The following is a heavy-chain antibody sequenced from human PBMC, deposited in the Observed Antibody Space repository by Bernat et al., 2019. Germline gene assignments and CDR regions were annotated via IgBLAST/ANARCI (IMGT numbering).Heavy chain of an antibody. V-gene: IGHV1-69*01. CDR1: GGTFSSYA. J-gene: IGHJ6*03. D-gene: IGHD4-17*01. CDR3: ASQTTVTTDCYYYMDV. CDR2: IITIFGKA. Sequence: QVQLVQSGAEVKKPGSSVKVSCKASGGTFSSYAISWVRQAPGQGLEWMGGIITIFGKANYAQKFQGRVTITADESKNTAYMELSSPRSEDTAVYYCASQTTVTTDCYYYMDVWGQGTTVTVSS.